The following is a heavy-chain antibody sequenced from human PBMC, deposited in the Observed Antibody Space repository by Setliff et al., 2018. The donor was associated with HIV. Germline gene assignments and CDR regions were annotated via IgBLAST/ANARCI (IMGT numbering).Heavy chain of an antibody. CDR1: GASISSHY. CDR3: ARADYDSGTYYFDY. J-gene: IGHJ4*02. CDR2: IYYTGST. D-gene: IGHD3-22*01. V-gene: IGHV4-59*11. Sequence: SETLSLTCTVSGASISSHYWSWIRQPPLKGLEWIGYIYYTGSTNYYPSLKSRLAMSVDASKNHFSLRLTSVTAADTALYYCARADYDSGTYYFDYWGRGLLVIVSS.